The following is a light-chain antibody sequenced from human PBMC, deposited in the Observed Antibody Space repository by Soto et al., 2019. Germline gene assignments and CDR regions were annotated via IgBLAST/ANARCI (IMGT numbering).Light chain of an antibody. Sequence: EIVLTQSPGTLSLSPGERATLSCRASQSVSSSYLAWYQQKPGQAPRLLIYGASSRATGIPDRFSGSGSGTAFTLPISRLEPKDFAVYYCQQYGSSPYTFGRGTKLEIK. CDR1: QSVSSSY. J-gene: IGKJ2*01. V-gene: IGKV3-20*01. CDR3: QQYGSSPYT. CDR2: GAS.